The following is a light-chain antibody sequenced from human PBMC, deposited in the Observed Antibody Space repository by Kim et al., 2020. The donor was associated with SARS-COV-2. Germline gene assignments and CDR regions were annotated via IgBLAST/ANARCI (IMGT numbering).Light chain of an antibody. CDR1: SSNIGKTY. Sequence: GQTVSISCSGSSSNIGKTYVYWYQQFPGTAPKLLIYANVQRPSGVPDRFSCSKSGTSASLDISGLRSEDEADYYCSAWDDTLSGRVFGGGTKVTVL. CDR2: ANV. J-gene: IGLJ3*02. CDR3: SAWDDTLSGRV. V-gene: IGLV1-47*02.